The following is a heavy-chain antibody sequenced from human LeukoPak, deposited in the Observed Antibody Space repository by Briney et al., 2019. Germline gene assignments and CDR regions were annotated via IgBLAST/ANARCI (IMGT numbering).Heavy chain of an antibody. CDR2: IYHSGST. D-gene: IGHD3-10*01. Sequence: SETLSLTCTVSGGSISSSTYYWGRVRQPPGKGLEWIGNIYHSGSTNYNPSLKSRATISVDKSNSQFSLKLSSVTAPDTAMYYCARGAYFTMVRGVLNNWFDPWGQGTLVTVSS. J-gene: IGHJ5*02. CDR3: ARGAYFTMVRGVLNNWFDP. CDR1: GGSISSSTYY. V-gene: IGHV4-39*07.